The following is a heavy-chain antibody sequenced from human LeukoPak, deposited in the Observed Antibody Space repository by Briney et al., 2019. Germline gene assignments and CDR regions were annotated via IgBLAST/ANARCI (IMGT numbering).Heavy chain of an antibody. CDR3: ARDHRPEIQYYYMDV. D-gene: IGHD1-14*01. J-gene: IGHJ6*03. CDR1: GFSLSNFG. Sequence: PGGSLRLSCAASGFSLSNFGMHWVRQAPGKGLEWVAAPLYDGNTKHYADSVKGRFTISRDISKNTFYLQMNSLTAEDTAVYYCARDHRPEIQYYYMDVWGKGTTVAVSS. V-gene: IGHV3-33*01. CDR2: PLYDGNTK.